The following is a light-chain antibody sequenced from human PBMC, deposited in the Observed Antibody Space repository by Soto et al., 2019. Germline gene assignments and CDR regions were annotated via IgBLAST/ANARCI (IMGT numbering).Light chain of an antibody. CDR1: QTITNY. CDR2: AAS. J-gene: IGKJ1*01. CDR3: QQSYSSPWT. V-gene: IGKV1-39*01. Sequence: DIQMTQSPSSLSASVGDRVTITCRASQTITNYLTWYQQKPGKAPKLLIYAASTLLSGVPSRFTGGGSGTDFPLTIDSLQPEDFATYFWQQSYSSPWTFGQGTKVEI.